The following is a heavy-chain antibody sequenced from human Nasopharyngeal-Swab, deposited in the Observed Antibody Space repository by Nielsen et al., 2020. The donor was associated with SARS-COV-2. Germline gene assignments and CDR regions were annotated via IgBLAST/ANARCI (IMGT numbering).Heavy chain of an antibody. CDR2: INHSGST. CDR3: ARSCRVVTAIRFAFDI. V-gene: IGHV4-34*01. D-gene: IGHD2-21*02. J-gene: IGHJ3*02. Sequence: WIRQPPGKGLEWIGEINHSGSTNYNPSLKSRVTISVDTSKNQISLKLSSVTAADTAVYYCARSCRVVTAIRFAFDIWGQGTMVTVSS.